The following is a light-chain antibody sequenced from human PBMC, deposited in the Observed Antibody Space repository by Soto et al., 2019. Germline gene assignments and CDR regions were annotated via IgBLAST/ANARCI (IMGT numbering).Light chain of an antibody. J-gene: IGKJ1*01. Sequence: DIQMTQSPSALSASVGDRVTITCRASQNINTWLAWFRQIPGKAPKLLIYDASSLESGVQSRFSGSGSDTDFTLTITNLQPDDVAIYYCQQYYSYSRTFGQGTKVEI. CDR1: QNINTW. CDR3: QQYYSYSRT. V-gene: IGKV1-5*01. CDR2: DAS.